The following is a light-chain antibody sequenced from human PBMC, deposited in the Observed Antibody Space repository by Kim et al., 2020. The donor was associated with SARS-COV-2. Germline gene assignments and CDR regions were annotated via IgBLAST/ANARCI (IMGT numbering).Light chain of an antibody. CDR3: QQYYSTPT. CDR1: QSILFTSNNKNY. J-gene: IGKJ1*01. CDR2: WAT. V-gene: IGKV4-1*01. Sequence: RATISCKSSQSILFTSNNKNYLAWYQQKPGPPPKRLIFWATTRASGVPDRFSGSGSGADFTLTITSLQAEDVAVYFCQQYYSTPTFGQGTKVDVK.